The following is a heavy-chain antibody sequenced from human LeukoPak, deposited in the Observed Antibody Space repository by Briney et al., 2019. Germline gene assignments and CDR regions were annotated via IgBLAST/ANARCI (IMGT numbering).Heavy chain of an antibody. D-gene: IGHD1-26*01. V-gene: IGHV3-7*01. J-gene: IGHJ4*02. CDR3: ARDLDAVFEPTIDY. CDR2: IKQDGSEK. CDR1: GFTFSSYW. Sequence: GGSLRLSCAASGFTFSSYWMSWVRQAPGKGLEWVANIKQDGSEKYYVDSVKGRFTISRDNAKNSLYLQMNSLRAEDTAVYYCARDLDAVFEPTIDYWGQGTLVTVSS.